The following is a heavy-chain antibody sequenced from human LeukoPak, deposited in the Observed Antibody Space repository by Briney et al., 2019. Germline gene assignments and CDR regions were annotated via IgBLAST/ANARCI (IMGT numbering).Heavy chain of an antibody. CDR1: GYTFTGYY. Sequence: ASVKLSCKASGYTFTGYYIHWVRQAPGQGLEWMGWINPNSGGTNYAQKFQGRVTMTRDTSISTAYMELSRLKSDDTAVYYCAREPYSGYDPGTFDYWGQGTLVTVSS. D-gene: IGHD5-12*01. J-gene: IGHJ4*02. V-gene: IGHV1-2*02. CDR2: INPNSGGT. CDR3: AREPYSGYDPGTFDY.